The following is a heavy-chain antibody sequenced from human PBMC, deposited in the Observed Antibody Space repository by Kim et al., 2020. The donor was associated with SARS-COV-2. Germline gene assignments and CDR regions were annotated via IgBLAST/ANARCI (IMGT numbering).Heavy chain of an antibody. Sequence: SNKYYADTEMGRFPIARENSKNTLYLQMNSMGAEDTAVYYCAKVTSNSHYWGQGTLVTVSS. J-gene: IGHJ4*02. V-gene: IGHV3-30*02. CDR2: SNK. CDR3: AKVTSNSHY. D-gene: IGHD4-4*01.